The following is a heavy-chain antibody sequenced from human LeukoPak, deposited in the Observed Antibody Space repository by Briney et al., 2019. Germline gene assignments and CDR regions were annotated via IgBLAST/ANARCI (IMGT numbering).Heavy chain of an antibody. CDR2: ISAYNGNT. V-gene: IGHV1-18*01. J-gene: IGHJ4*02. D-gene: IGHD3-10*01. CDR1: GYTFTSYG. CDR3: ATQPLSMVRGVITPSDY. Sequence: ASVKVSCKASGYTFTSYGISWVRQAPGQGLEWMGWISAYNGNTNYAQKLQGRVTMTRNTSISTAYMELSSLRSEDTAVYYCATQPLSMVRGVITPSDYWGQGTLVTVSS.